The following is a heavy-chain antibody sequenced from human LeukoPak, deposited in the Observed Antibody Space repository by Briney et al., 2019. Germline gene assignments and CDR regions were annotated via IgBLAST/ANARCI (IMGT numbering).Heavy chain of an antibody. Sequence: ASVKVSCKASGYTFTSYDINWVRQAPGQGLEWMGWINPNSGGTNYAQKFQGRVTMTRDTSISTAYMELSRLRSDDTAVYYCASIVGATRAFDIWGQGTMVTVSS. CDR1: GYTFTSYD. CDR2: INPNSGGT. CDR3: ASIVGATRAFDI. V-gene: IGHV1-2*02. D-gene: IGHD1-26*01. J-gene: IGHJ3*02.